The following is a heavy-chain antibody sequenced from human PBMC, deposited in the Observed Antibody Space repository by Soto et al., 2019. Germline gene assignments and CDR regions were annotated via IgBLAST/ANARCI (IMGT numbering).Heavy chain of an antibody. D-gene: IGHD6-13*01. CDR2: IKQDGSEE. CDR3: ARIAATGRGWDV. CDR1: GFTFSSYW. J-gene: IGHJ6*02. Sequence: EVQLVESGGGLVQPGGSLRLSCVDSGFTFSSYWMSWVRQAPVKGLEWVGNIKQDGSEENYVDSLKGRFTLSRDNAKNSRYLDMNSLRAEDTAVYYCARIAATGRGWDVWGQGTTFVVSS. V-gene: IGHV3-7*01.